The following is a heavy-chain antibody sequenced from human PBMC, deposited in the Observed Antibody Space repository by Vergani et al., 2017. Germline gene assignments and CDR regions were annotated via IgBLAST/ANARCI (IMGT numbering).Heavy chain of an antibody. Sequence: QMQLQESGPGLVKASETLSLTCTVSGDSIISRSYYWGWIRQPPGKGLEWIGNIYNSGNGDSSSSLKSRVTISADTSKNQFSLRLTSVTAADTAVYYCASGKYYSDSTSHFRGRYFDVWVRGTLVTVPS. D-gene: IGHD3-16*01. CDR2: IYNSGNG. J-gene: IGHJ2*01. CDR1: GDSIISRSYY. V-gene: IGHV4-39*01. CDR3: ASGKYYSDSTSHFRGRYFDV.